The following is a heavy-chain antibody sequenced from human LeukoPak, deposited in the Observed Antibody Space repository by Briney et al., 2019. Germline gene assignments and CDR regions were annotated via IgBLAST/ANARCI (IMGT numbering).Heavy chain of an antibody. V-gene: IGHV3-53*01. CDR3: ARGRAAVAYWYFDL. D-gene: IGHD6-19*01. CDR1: GFTVSSNY. Sequence: GGSLRLSCAASGFTVSSNYMSWVRQAPGKGLEWVSVIYSGGSTYYADSVKGRSTISRDNSKNTLYLQMNSLRAEDTAVYYCARGRAAVAYWYFDLWGRGTLVTVSS. J-gene: IGHJ2*01. CDR2: IYSGGST.